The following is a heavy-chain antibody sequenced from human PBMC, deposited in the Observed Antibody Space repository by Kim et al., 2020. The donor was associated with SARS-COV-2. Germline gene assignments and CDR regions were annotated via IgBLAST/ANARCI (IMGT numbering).Heavy chain of an antibody. J-gene: IGHJ4*02. D-gene: IGHD2-15*01. Sequence: GNGDTIYSQKFQGRVTCTTDTSAGTGYMELSSLTSEDSAVYYCLGGYYFDYWGQGTLVTVSS. CDR3: LGGYYFDY. CDR2: GNGDT. V-gene: IGHV1-3*01.